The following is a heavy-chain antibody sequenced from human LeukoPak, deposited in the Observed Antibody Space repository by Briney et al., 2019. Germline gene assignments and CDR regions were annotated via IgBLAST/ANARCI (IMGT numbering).Heavy chain of an antibody. CDR1: GFTFSSYE. V-gene: IGHV3-48*03. CDR3: ARDRNYYGSGSYSDY. CDR2: ISSSGSTI. J-gene: IGHJ4*02. D-gene: IGHD3-10*01. Sequence: SGGSLRLSCAASGFTFSSYEMNWVRQAPGKGLEWVSYISSSGSTIYYADSVKGRSTISRDNAKNSLYLQMNSLRAEDTAVYYCARDRNYYGSGSYSDYWGQGTLVTVSS.